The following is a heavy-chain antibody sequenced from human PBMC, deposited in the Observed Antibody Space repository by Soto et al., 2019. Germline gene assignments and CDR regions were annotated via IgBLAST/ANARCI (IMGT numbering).Heavy chain of an antibody. V-gene: IGHV3-74*01. CDR2: INSDGSST. CDR1: GFTFSSYW. J-gene: IGHJ6*02. Sequence: GGSLRLSCAASGFTFSSYWMHWVRQAPEKGLVWVSRINSDGSSTSYADSVKGRFTISRDNAKNTLYLQMNSLRAEDTAVYYCARAPPGGASITIYGMDVWGQGTTVTVSS. D-gene: IGHD3-9*01. CDR3: ARAPPGGASITIYGMDV.